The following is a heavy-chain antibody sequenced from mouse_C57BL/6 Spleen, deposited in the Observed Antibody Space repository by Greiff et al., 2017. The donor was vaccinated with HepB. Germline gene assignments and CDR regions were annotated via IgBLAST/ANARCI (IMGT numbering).Heavy chain of an antibody. Sequence: EVQLQQSGPELVKPGASVKISCKASGYSFTGYYMNWVKQSPEKSLEWIGEINPSTGGTTYNQKFKAKATLTVDKSSSTAYMQLKSLTSEDSAVYYCARRPDGYYDYWGQGTTLTVSS. CDR2: INPSTGGT. CDR3: ARRPDGYYDY. V-gene: IGHV1-42*01. J-gene: IGHJ2*01. CDR1: GYSFTGYY. D-gene: IGHD2-3*01.